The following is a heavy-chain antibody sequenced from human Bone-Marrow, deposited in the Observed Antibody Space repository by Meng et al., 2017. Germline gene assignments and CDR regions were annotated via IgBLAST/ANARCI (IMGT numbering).Heavy chain of an antibody. CDR1: GASVSSGYW. CDR3: AASSGWYRIDS. Sequence: QVQLQASGPGLVKPSGTLSLTCGVSGASVSSGYWWTWVRQPPGKGLEWIGEFHHSGTTNYNPSLRSRVTISVDTSKNQFSLRLTSVTAADTAVYYCAASSGWYRIDSWGQGTLVTVSS. CDR2: FHHSGTT. D-gene: IGHD6-19*01. J-gene: IGHJ4*02. V-gene: IGHV4-4*02.